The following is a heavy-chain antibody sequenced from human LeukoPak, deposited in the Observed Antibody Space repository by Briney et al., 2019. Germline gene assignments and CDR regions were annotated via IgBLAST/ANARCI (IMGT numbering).Heavy chain of an antibody. CDR3: VSGYDNTDFEF. D-gene: IGHD5-12*01. CDR2: TNGDGSDT. J-gene: IGHJ4*02. V-gene: IGHV3-74*01. CDR1: GFTFSSNA. Sequence: GGSLRLSCAASGFTFSSNAMTWVRQAPGKGLVWVSCTNGDGSDTSYADSVKGRFTISRDNAKNTLHLQMNSLRVEDTAVYYCVSGYDNTDFEFWGQGTLVTVSS.